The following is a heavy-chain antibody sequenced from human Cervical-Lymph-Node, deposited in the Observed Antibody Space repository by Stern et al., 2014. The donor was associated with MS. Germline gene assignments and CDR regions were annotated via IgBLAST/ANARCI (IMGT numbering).Heavy chain of an antibody. CDR2: IRADNGDT. V-gene: IGHV1-18*01. D-gene: IGHD3-3*01. Sequence: VQLVESGAEVQKPGASVKVSCKASGYFFTSYGISWVRQAPGQGLEGTGWIRADNGDTNYAQNGQGRVPMTPDTSTNTAYMELSSLRSDDTALYYCARDSLIRTFGVEEGMDVWGQGTTVTVSS. CDR3: ARDSLIRTFGVEEGMDV. CDR1: GYFFTSYG. J-gene: IGHJ6*02.